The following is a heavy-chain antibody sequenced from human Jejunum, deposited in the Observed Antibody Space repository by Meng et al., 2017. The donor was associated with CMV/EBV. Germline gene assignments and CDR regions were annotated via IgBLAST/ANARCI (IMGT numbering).Heavy chain of an antibody. CDR1: GYHFTVYW. V-gene: IGHV5-51*01. J-gene: IGHJ4*02. CDR3: ARQDFGVVMPGDY. Sequence: SGYHFTVYWINWVRQMPGKGLEWVGIIYPGDSDTKYSPSFQGHVTISADKSISTAYLQWSSLKASDTAMYYCARQDFGVVMPGDYWGQGTLVTVSS. CDR2: IYPGDSDT. D-gene: IGHD3-3*01.